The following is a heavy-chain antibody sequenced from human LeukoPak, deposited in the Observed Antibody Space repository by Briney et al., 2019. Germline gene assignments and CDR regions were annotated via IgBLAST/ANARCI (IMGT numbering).Heavy chain of an antibody. V-gene: IGHV4-61*02. CDR3: ASRRCSTTCPEDY. D-gene: IGHD2-2*01. CDR2: IYTSGST. CDR1: GGSISSGSYY. J-gene: IGHJ4*02. Sequence: PSETLSLTCTVSGGSISSGSYYWSWIRQPAGKGLEWIGRIYTSGSTDYNPSLKSRVTMSVDTSKNQLSLKLSSVTAADTAVYYCASRRCSTTCPEDYWGQGTLVTVSS.